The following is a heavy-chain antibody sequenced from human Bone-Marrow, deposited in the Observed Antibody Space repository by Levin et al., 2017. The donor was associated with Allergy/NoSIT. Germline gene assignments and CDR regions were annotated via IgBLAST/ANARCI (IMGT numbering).Heavy chain of an antibody. CDR2: ISGSGGST. Sequence: GESLKISCAASGFTFSSYAMSWVRQAPGKGLEWVSAISGSGGSTYYADSVKGRFTISRDNSKNTLYLQMNSLRAEDTAVYYCAKDKVRGWFDPWGQGTLVTVSS. CDR1: GFTFSSYA. V-gene: IGHV3-23*01. J-gene: IGHJ5*02. D-gene: IGHD4/OR15-4a*01. CDR3: AKDKVRGWFDP.